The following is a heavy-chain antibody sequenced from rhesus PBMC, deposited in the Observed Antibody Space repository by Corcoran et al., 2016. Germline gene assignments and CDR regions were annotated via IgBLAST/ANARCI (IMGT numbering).Heavy chain of an antibody. D-gene: IGHD1-1-1*01. CDR3: ARVSRNYVDD. CDR2: ITYSGST. V-gene: IGHV4-122*02. J-gene: IGHJ4*01. CDR1: GYSISGYY. Sequence: QVQLQESGPGLVKPSETLSLTCAVSGYSISGYYWSWIRQAPGKGMEWIAYITYSGSTSYNPSLKSRVTISRDTAKNQCSLKLSPGTAADTAVYYWARVSRNYVDDWGQGVLVTVSA.